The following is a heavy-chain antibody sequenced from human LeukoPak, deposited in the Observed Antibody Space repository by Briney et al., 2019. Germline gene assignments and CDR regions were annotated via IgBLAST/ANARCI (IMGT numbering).Heavy chain of an antibody. Sequence: PGGSLRLSCAASGFTFSSYAMSWVRQAPGKGLEWVSAISGSGGSTYYADSVKGRFTISRDNAKNSLYLQMNSLRAEDTAVYYCARDPYEWFGEFQDWFDPWGQGTLVTVSS. CDR1: GFTFSSYA. V-gene: IGHV3-23*01. J-gene: IGHJ5*02. CDR3: ARDPYEWFGEFQDWFDP. CDR2: ISGSGGST. D-gene: IGHD3-10*01.